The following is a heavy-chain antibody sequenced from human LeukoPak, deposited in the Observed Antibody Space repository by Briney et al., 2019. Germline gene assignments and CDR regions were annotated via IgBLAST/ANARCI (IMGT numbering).Heavy chain of an antibody. V-gene: IGHV4-61*02. CDR3: ARRGYCSSTSCYDYYYMDV. Sequence: SETLSLTCTVSGGSISSGSYYWRWLRQPAGKGLEWFGRIYTSGSTNYNPSLKSRVTISVDTSKNQFSLKLSSVTAADTAVYYCARRGYCSSTSCYDYYYMDVWGKGTTVTVSS. D-gene: IGHD2-2*01. CDR2: IYTSGST. J-gene: IGHJ6*03. CDR1: GGSISSGSYY.